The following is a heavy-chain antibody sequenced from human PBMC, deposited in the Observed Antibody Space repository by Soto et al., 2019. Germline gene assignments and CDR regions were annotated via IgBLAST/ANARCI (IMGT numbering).Heavy chain of an antibody. Sequence: PGGSLRLSCAASGFNFDDYAMDWVRQAPGTGLESVSDIRCNSGPFTRYGASVEGRFTISRGNSKNTRYLQMNSLRAEDTAVYYCAPPETGNYAFDSGGQGTLVTVSS. J-gene: IGHJ4*02. D-gene: IGHD1-7*01. CDR2: IRCNSGPFT. CDR3: APPETGNYAFDS. V-gene: IGHV3-9*01. CDR1: GFNFDDYA.